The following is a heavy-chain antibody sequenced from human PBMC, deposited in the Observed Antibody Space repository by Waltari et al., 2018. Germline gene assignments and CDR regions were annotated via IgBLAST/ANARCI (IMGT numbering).Heavy chain of an antibody. Sequence: EVQLVQSGAEVKKPGESLKISCKGSGYSFTSYWIGWVRQMPGKGLEWMGIIYPGDSDTRYSPSFQGQVTVSADKSISTASLQLSSLKPSESAMYYLARRLITMVQGLSVGFDPWGQGTLVTVSS. D-gene: IGHD3-10*01. CDR3: ARRLITMVQGLSVGFDP. CDR2: IYPGDSDT. V-gene: IGHV5-51*03. J-gene: IGHJ5*02. CDR1: GYSFTSYW.